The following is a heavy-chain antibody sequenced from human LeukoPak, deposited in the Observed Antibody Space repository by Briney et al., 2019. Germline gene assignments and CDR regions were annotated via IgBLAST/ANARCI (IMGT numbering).Heavy chain of an antibody. CDR3: AANTATSGVDY. CDR1: GYTFTSYY. CDR2: INPSGGST. V-gene: IGHV1-46*01. J-gene: IGHJ4*02. D-gene: IGHD5-24*01. Sequence: ASVKVSCKASGYTFTSYYMHWVRQAPGQGLEWMGIINPSGGSTSYAQKFQGRVTMTRDMSTSTVYMELSSLRSEDTAVYYCAANTATSGVDYWGQGTLVTVSS.